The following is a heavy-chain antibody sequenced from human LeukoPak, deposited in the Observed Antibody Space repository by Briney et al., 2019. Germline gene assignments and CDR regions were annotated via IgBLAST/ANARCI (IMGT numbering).Heavy chain of an antibody. Sequence: SGGSLRLSCAASGFTFSIYAMNWVRQAPGKGLEWVSVIIGNGATIHYADSVKGRFTISRDNSKNILYLQMNSLRAEDTAVYYCAKDLRPDGVYDLDYWGQGTLVTVSS. V-gene: IGHV3-23*01. CDR2: IIGNGATI. CDR3: AKDLRPDGVYDLDY. D-gene: IGHD5/OR15-5a*01. CDR1: GFTFSIYA. J-gene: IGHJ4*02.